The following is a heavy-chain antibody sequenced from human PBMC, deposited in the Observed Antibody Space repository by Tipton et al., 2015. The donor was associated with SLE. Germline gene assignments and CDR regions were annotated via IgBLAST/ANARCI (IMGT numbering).Heavy chain of an antibody. CDR2: IYHSGST. Sequence: TLSLTCAVSGGSFSVYYWSWIRQSPGKGLEWIGSIYHSGSTYYNPSLKSRVTISVDTSKNQFSLKLSSVTAADTAVYYCARGPEQWLVNPHYFDYWGQGTLVTVSS. CDR1: GGSFSVYY. D-gene: IGHD6-19*01. J-gene: IGHJ4*02. V-gene: IGHV4-34*01. CDR3: ARGPEQWLVNPHYFDY.